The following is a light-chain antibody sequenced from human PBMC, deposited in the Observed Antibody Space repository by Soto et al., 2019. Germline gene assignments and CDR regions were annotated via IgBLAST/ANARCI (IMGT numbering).Light chain of an antibody. V-gene: IGKV3-15*01. Sequence: EIVMTQSPATLSVSPGERATLSCRASQRVFSNLAWYQQEPGQAPRLLISGASTRASGVPARFSGSGSGTEFTITISSLQSEDFAVYDCQQYNSWPQTFGQGTKVEIK. CDR2: GAS. CDR1: QRVFSN. CDR3: QQYNSWPQT. J-gene: IGKJ1*01.